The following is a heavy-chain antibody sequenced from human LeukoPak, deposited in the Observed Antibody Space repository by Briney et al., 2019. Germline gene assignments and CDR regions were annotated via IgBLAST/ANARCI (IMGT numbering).Heavy chain of an antibody. Sequence: ASVKVSCKASGYTFTSYDINWVRQATGQGLEWMGWMNPNSGNTGYAQKFQGRVTMTRNTSISTAYMELSSLRSEDTAVYYCARGPTSIAARPYYYYYMDVWGKGTTVTVTS. D-gene: IGHD6-6*01. CDR3: ARGPTSIAARPYYYYYMDV. J-gene: IGHJ6*03. CDR2: MNPNSGNT. CDR1: GYTFTSYD. V-gene: IGHV1-8*01.